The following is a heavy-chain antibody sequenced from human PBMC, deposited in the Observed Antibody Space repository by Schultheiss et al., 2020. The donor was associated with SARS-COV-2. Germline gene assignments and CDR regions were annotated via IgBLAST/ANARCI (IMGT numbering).Heavy chain of an antibody. D-gene: IGHD6-19*01. CDR3: TTDKRNSGWYNGY. Sequence: GESLKISCAASGFTCSTYAMSWVRQAPGKGLEWVSAISGSGGSTYYADSVKGRFTISRDNARNSLYLQMNSLKTEDTAVYYCTTDKRNSGWYNGYWGQGTLVTVAS. J-gene: IGHJ4*02. V-gene: IGHV3-23*01. CDR1: GFTCSTYA. CDR2: ISGSGGST.